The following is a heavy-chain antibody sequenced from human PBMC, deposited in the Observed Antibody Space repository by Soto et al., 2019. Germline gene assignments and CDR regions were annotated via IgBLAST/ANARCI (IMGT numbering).Heavy chain of an antibody. CDR2: IIPLFGRG. Sequence: GPSVKVSCKASGGISTSHSISWIRQAPGQGLQWMGGIIPLFGRGNHAQQFQDRLTITADKSTSTVYMELGSLRLTDTAVYYCASDMDYYHYYGMDVWGQGTTVTVSS. J-gene: IGHJ6*02. V-gene: IGHV1-69*06. CDR1: GGISTSHS. D-gene: IGHD3-10*01. CDR3: ASDMDYYHYYGMDV.